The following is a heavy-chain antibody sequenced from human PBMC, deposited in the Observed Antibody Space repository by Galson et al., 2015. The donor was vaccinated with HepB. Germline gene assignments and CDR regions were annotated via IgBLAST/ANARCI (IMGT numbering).Heavy chain of an antibody. Sequence: TLSLTCTVSGGSISSGGYYWSWIRQHPGKGLEWIGYIYYSGSTYYNPSLKSRVTISVDTSKNQFSLKLSSVTAADTAVYYCAREGSYYDSSGYDDAFDIWGQGTMVTVSS. D-gene: IGHD3-22*01. J-gene: IGHJ3*02. CDR3: AREGSYYDSSGYDDAFDI. V-gene: IGHV4-31*03. CDR1: GGSISSGGYY. CDR2: IYYSGST.